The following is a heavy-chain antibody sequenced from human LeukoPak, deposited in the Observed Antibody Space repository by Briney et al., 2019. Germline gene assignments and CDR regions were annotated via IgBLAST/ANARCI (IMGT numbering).Heavy chain of an antibody. CDR2: IKSKSDGGTI. CDR3: TTRRQDGW. J-gene: IGHJ4*02. V-gene: IGHV3-15*01. Sequence: GGSLRLSCVGSGFTFSDAWMSWVRQAPGKGLEWVGRIKSKSDGGTIDYAAPVKGRFTISRNDSRNTLYLQMNSLKTEDTAVYYCTTRRQDGWWGQGTLVTVS. D-gene: IGHD2-15*01. CDR1: GFTFSDAW.